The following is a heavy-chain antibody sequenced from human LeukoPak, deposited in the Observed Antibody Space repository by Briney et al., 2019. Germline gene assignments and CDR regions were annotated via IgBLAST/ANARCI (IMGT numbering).Heavy chain of an antibody. CDR1: GGSISDYF. Sequence: SETLSLTCTVSGGSISDYFWSWIRQPPGKGLEWIGSIYYSGSTYYNPSLKSRVTISVDTSKNQFSLKLSSVTAADTAVYYCAREVGAYYGSGRMRGAFDIWGQGTMVTVSS. CDR2: IYYSGST. V-gene: IGHV4-39*02. J-gene: IGHJ3*02. D-gene: IGHD3-10*01. CDR3: AREVGAYYGSGRMRGAFDI.